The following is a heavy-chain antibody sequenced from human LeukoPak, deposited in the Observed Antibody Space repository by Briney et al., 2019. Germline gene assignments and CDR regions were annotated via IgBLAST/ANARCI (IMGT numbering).Heavy chain of an antibody. Sequence: SVKVSCKASGGTFSSYAISWVRQAPGQGLEWMGGIIPIFGTANYAQKFQGRVTITADKSTSTADMELSSLRSEDTAVYYCAGGQLLSNYFDYWGQGTLVSVSS. J-gene: IGHJ4*02. D-gene: IGHD2-2*01. CDR1: GGTFSSYA. CDR3: AGGQLLSNYFDY. V-gene: IGHV1-69*06. CDR2: IIPIFGTA.